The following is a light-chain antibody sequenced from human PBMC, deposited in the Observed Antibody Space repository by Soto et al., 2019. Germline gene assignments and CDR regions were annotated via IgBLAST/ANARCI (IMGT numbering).Light chain of an antibody. Sequence: QDVVTQPPSVSGAPGQRVTISCTGSSSNIGAGYDVHWYQQLPGTAPKLLIYGNSNRPSGVPDRFSGSKSGTSASLAITGLQAEDEADYYCQSYDSSLSGLVFGTGTKVTVL. CDR2: GNS. V-gene: IGLV1-40*01. CDR1: SSNIGAGYD. CDR3: QSYDSSLSGLV. J-gene: IGLJ1*01.